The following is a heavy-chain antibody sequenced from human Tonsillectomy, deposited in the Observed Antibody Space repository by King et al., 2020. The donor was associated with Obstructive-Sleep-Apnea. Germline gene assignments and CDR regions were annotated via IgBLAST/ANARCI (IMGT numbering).Heavy chain of an antibody. CDR1: GGSISSSSYY. J-gene: IGHJ5*02. CDR3: ARGLITMVRGVDNWFDP. V-gene: IGHV4-39*01. Sequence: QLQESGPGLVKPSETLSLTCTVSGGSISSSSYYWGWIRQPPGKGLEWIGSIYYSGSTYYNPSLKSRGTISVDTSKNQFSLKLSSVTAADTAVYYCARGLITMVRGVDNWFDPWGQGTLVTVSS. CDR2: IYYSGST. D-gene: IGHD3-10*01.